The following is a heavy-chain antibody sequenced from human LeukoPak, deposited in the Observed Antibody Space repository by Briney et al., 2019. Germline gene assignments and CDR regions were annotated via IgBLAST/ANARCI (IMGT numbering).Heavy chain of an antibody. CDR1: GYTFTNYA. V-gene: IGHV1-3*01. Sequence: GASVKVSCKASGYTFTNYAMHWVRQAPGQRLEWMGWINAGNGNTKYSQKFQGRVTITRDTSASTAYMELSSLRSEDTAVYYCARALANFDWLLRNTGGGAFDIWGQGTMVTVSS. CDR3: ARALANFDWLLRNTGGGAFDI. CDR2: INAGNGNT. D-gene: IGHD3-9*01. J-gene: IGHJ3*02.